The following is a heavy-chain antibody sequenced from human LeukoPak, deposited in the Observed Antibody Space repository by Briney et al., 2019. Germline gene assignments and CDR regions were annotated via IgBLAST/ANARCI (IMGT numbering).Heavy chain of an antibody. V-gene: IGHV1-2*02. CDR2: INPNSGGT. J-gene: IGHJ5*02. Sequence: ASVKVSCKASGYTFTGYYMHWVRQAPGQGLEWMGWINPNSGGTNYAQKFQGRVTMTRDTSISTAYMELSRLRSDDTAVYYCARARDYDFWSGYPNWFDPWGQGTLVTVSS. CDR3: ARARDYDFWSGYPNWFDP. CDR1: GYTFTGYY. D-gene: IGHD3-3*01.